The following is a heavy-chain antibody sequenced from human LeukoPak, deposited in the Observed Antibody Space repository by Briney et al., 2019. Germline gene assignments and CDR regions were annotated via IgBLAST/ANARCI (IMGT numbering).Heavy chain of an antibody. CDR1: GYSISNGYY. D-gene: IGHD5-18*01. V-gene: IGHV4-38-2*01. CDR2: LYHSDSA. Sequence: SETLSLTCAVSGYSISNGYYWVWIRQPPGRGLEWIGSLYHSDSAYYNTSLRSRVSMSVDTSKNQFSLTLSFVTAADTAVYYCARHAYSYAKKDYFDYWGQGTLVTVSS. CDR3: ARHAYSYAKKDYFDY. J-gene: IGHJ4*02.